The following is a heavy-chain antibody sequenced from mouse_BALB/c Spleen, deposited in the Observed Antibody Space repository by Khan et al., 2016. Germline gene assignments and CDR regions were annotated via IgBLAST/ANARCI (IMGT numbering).Heavy chain of an antibody. Sequence: EVELVESGGDLVKPGGSLKLSCAASGFTFSSYGMSWVRQTPDKRLEWVATISSGGSYTYYPDSVKGRFTISRDNAKNTLYLQMSSLKSEDTAMYYCARQSYGNYWFAYWGQGTLVTVSA. V-gene: IGHV5-6*01. D-gene: IGHD2-1*01. CDR1: GFTFSSYG. CDR3: ARQSYGNYWFAY. J-gene: IGHJ3*01. CDR2: ISSGGSYT.